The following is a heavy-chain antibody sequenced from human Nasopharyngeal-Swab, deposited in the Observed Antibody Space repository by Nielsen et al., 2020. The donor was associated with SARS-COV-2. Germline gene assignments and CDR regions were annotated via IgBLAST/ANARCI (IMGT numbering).Heavy chain of an antibody. D-gene: IGHD5-24*01. CDR1: GYTFTSYY. CDR3: ARKVRRWLQFPRVSDAFDI. V-gene: IGHV1-46*01. J-gene: IGHJ3*02. Sequence: ASVKVSCKASGYTFTSYYMHWVRQAPGQGLEWMGIINPSGGSTSYAQKFQGRVTMTRDTSTSTVYMELSSLRSEDTAVYYCARKVRRWLQFPRVSDAFDIWGQGTMVTVSS. CDR2: INPSGGST.